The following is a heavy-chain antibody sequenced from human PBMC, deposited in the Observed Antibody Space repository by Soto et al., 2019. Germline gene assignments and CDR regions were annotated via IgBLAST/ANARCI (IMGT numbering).Heavy chain of an antibody. Sequence: QVQLQQWGAGLLKPSETLSLTCAVYGGSFSGYYWSWIRQPPGKGLEWLGEINHSGSTNYNPSLKSRVTISVDTSKNQVSLKLSAVTAADTAVYYWANVERKVVVPAAMQPGRPYYYYYYMDVWGKGTTVTVSS. CDR1: GGSFSGYY. CDR2: INHSGST. CDR3: ANVERKVVVPAAMQPGRPYYYYYYMDV. D-gene: IGHD2-2*01. V-gene: IGHV4-34*01. J-gene: IGHJ6*03.